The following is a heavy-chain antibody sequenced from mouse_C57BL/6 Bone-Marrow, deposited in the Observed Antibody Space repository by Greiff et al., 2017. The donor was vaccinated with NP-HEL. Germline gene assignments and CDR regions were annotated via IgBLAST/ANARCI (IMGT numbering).Heavy chain of an antibody. CDR1: GFSLTSYA. CDR2: IWTGGGT. Sequence: VKLVESGPGLVAPSQSLSITCTVSGFSLTSYAISWVRQPPGKGLEWLGVIWTGGGTNYNSALKSRLSISKDNSKSQVFLKMNSLQTDDTARYYCARNYPIYYGSSSEYYFDYWGQGTTLTVSS. J-gene: IGHJ2*01. D-gene: IGHD1-1*01. CDR3: ARNYPIYYGSSSEYYFDY. V-gene: IGHV2-9-1*01.